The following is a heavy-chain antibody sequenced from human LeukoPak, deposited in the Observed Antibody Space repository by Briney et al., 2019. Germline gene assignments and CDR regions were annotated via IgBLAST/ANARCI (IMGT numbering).Heavy chain of an antibody. J-gene: IGHJ4*02. CDR3: AKDRGGTGDFDY. CDR2: INPDNGNA. CDR1: GYPFVSYV. Sequence: ASVKVSCKASGYPFVSYVIHWVRQAPGQRLEWMGWINPDNGNAEYSQKFQGRVTITRDPSATTVYMELSSLRSEDMAVYYCAKDRGGTGDFDYWGQGTLVTVSS. V-gene: IGHV1-3*01. D-gene: IGHD3-10*01.